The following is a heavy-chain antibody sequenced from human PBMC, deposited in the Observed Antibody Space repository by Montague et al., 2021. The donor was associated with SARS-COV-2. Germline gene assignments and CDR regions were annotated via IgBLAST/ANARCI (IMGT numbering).Heavy chain of an antibody. CDR2: IYYSGST. Sequence: SETLSLTCTVSGGSISSYYWSWIRQPPGRGLERIGYIYYSGSTNYNPSXRSRVTISVDTSKNQFSLKLSSVTAADTAVYYCARGSGWMGNAFDTWGQGTMVAVSS. CDR3: ARGSGWMGNAFDT. V-gene: IGHV4-59*01. CDR1: GGSISSYY. J-gene: IGHJ3*02. D-gene: IGHD6-19*01.